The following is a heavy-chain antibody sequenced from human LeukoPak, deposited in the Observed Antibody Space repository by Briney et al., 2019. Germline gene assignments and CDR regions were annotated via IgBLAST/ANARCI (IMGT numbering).Heavy chain of an antibody. J-gene: IGHJ4*02. Sequence: ASVKVSCKASGYTFTSYGISWVRQAPGQRPEWMGWIKAGNGDTKYSQNFQDRLTITRDTSASTVYMELSSLTSEDTALYYCARDDCGDTCYPGGYWGQGTLVTVSS. D-gene: IGHD2-21*01. V-gene: IGHV1-3*01. CDR1: GYTFTSYG. CDR2: IKAGNGDT. CDR3: ARDDCGDTCYPGGY.